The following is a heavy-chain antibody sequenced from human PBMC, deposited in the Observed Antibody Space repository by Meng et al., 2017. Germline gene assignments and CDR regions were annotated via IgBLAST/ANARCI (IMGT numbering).Heavy chain of an antibody. CDR1: GGSFSGYY. D-gene: IGHD4-17*01. V-gene: IGHV4-34*01. J-gene: IGHJ4*02. Sequence: QGQLRQWGDGLCKPAGALSLTGLGYGGSFSGYYWSWIRQPPGKGLEWIGEINHSGSTNYNPSLKSRVTMSLDTSKTQFSLRLSSVTAADTAVYYCARSHSVTIVAFDYWGQGTLVTVSS. CDR2: INHSGST. CDR3: ARSHSVTIVAFDY.